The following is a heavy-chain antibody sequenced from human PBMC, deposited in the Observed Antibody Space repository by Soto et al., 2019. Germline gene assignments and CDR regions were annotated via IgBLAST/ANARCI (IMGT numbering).Heavy chain of an antibody. CDR1: GYTFTSYY. D-gene: IGHD6-13*01. Sequence: ASVKVSCKASGYTFTSYYMHWVRQAPGQGLEWMGIINPSGGTTSYAQKFQGRVTMTRDTSTSTVYMELSSLRSEDTAVYYCARAAHRGSSSCYDAFDIWGQGTMVTVSS. V-gene: IGHV1-46*03. CDR2: INPSGGTT. CDR3: ARAAHRGSSSCYDAFDI. J-gene: IGHJ3*02.